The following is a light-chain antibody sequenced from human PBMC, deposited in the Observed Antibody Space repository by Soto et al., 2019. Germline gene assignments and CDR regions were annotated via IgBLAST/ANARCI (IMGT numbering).Light chain of an antibody. CDR1: SSDVGGYDY. Sequence: QSALTQPASVSGSPGQSITISCTGTSSDVGGYDYVSWYQQHPGKAPKLMIYDVTNRPSGVSNRFSGSKSGNTASLTISGLQAEDEADYSCISYASINTYVFGTGTKVTVL. J-gene: IGLJ1*01. CDR3: ISYASINTYV. V-gene: IGLV2-14*01. CDR2: DVT.